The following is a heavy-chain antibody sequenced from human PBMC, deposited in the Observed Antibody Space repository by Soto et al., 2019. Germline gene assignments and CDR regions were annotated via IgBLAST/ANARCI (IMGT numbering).Heavy chain of an antibody. CDR1: GDSISTVDYF. D-gene: IGHD2-15*01. Sequence: KSSETLSLTCTVSGDSISTVDYFWTWVRQPPGQALEYIGYIYKSATTYYNPSFESRVAISLDTSKIQFSLNVTSLTAADTAVYFCPRERYCLTGRCFPNWFDAWGQGTPVTVSS. CDR2: IYKSATT. J-gene: IGHJ5*02. V-gene: IGHV4-30-4*01. CDR3: PRERYCLTGRCFPNWFDA.